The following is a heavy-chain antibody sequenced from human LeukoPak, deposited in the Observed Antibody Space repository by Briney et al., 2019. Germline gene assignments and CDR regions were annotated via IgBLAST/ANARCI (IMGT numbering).Heavy chain of an antibody. D-gene: IGHD3-10*01. V-gene: IGHV7-4-1*02. Sequence: ASVKVSCKASGYTFTSYAMNWVRQAPGQGLEWMGWINTNTGNPTYAQGFTGRFVFSLDTSVSTAYLQISSLKAEDTAVYYCARDPTLVLWFGEKNYFDYWGQGTLVTVSS. CDR2: INTNTGNP. J-gene: IGHJ4*02. CDR1: GYTFTSYA. CDR3: ARDPTLVLWFGEKNYFDY.